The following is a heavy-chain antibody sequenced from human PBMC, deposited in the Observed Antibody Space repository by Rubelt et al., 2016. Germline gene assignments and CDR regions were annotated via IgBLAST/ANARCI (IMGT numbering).Heavy chain of an antibody. CDR2: VIYSGST. Sequence: QLQLQESGPGLVKPSETLSLTCTVSGGSISSSVYSWGWIRQPPGKGLEWIGSVIYSGSTYYNPSLKSQVTISVDTSKNQFALKWSSGAAADTAVYYCASSRAYNYASVSYAFDIWGQGTMVTVSS. V-gene: IGHV4-39*01. CDR3: ASSRAYNYASVSYAFDI. J-gene: IGHJ3*02. CDR1: GGSISSSVYS. D-gene: IGHD3-10*01.